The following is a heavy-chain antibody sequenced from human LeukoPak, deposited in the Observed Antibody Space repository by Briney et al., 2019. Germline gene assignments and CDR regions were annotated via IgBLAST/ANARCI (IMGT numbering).Heavy chain of an antibody. D-gene: IGHD4-23*01. V-gene: IGHV3-30*02. J-gene: IGHJ4*02. CDR3: ARVVSPTVVTSDY. Sequence: GGSLRLSCAASGFTFSSYGMHWVRQAPGKGLEWVAFIRYDGSNKYYADSVKGRFTISRDNAKNSLYLQMNSLRAEDTAVYYCARVVSPTVVTSDYWGQGTLVTVSS. CDR1: GFTFSSYG. CDR2: IRYDGSNK.